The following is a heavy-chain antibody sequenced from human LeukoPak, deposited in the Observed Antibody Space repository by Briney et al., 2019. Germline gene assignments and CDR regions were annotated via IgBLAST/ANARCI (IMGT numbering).Heavy chain of an antibody. Sequence: GASVKVSCKASGGTFSSYAISWVRQAPGQGLEWMGGIIPIFGTANYAQKFQGRVTITADESTSTAYMELSSLRSEDTAVYYCARAHYYGSGSPITFDYWGQGALVTVSS. J-gene: IGHJ4*02. V-gene: IGHV1-69*13. CDR1: GGTFSSYA. CDR2: IIPIFGTA. CDR3: ARAHYYGSGSPITFDY. D-gene: IGHD3-10*01.